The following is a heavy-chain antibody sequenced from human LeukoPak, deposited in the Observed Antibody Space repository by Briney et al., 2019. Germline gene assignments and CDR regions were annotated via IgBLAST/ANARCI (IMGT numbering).Heavy chain of an antibody. CDR2: MNPNSGNT. Sequence: ASVTVSCKASGYTFTSYDINWVRQATGQGLEWMGWMNPNSGNTGYAQKFQGRVTMTRNTSISTAYMELSSLRSEDTAVYYCASARVWNYAFDYWGQGTLVTVSS. CDR3: ASARVWNYAFDY. V-gene: IGHV1-8*01. CDR1: GYTFTSYD. D-gene: IGHD1-7*01. J-gene: IGHJ4*02.